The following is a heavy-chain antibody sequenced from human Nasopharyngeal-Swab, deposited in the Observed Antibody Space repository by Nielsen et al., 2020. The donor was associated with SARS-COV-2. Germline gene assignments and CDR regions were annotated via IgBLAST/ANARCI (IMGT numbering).Heavy chain of an antibody. CDR2: IYYSGST. Sequence: SLTCTVSGGSISSSSYYWGWIRQPPGKGLEWIGSIYYSGSTYYNPSLKSRVTISVDTSKNQFSLKLSSVTAADTAVYYCARGRGRGGIWNYYYYYMDVWGKGTTVTVSS. CDR3: ARGRGRGGIWNYYYYYMDV. V-gene: IGHV4-39*07. D-gene: IGHD3-10*01. CDR1: GGSISSSSYY. J-gene: IGHJ6*03.